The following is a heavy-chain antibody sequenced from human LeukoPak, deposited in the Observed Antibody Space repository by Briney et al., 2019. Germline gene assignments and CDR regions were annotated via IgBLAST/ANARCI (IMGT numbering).Heavy chain of an antibody. J-gene: IGHJ4*02. V-gene: IGHV1-8*03. D-gene: IGHD3-22*01. CDR2: MNPNSGNT. Sequence: ASVKVSCKASGYTFTSYDINWVRQATGQGLEWMGWMNPNSGNTGYAQKFQGRVTITRNTSISTAYMELSRLRSDDTAVYYCARVGYYDSSGYYPAYHYFDYWGQGTLVTVSS. CDR3: ARVGYYDSSGYYPAYHYFDY. CDR1: GYTFTSYD.